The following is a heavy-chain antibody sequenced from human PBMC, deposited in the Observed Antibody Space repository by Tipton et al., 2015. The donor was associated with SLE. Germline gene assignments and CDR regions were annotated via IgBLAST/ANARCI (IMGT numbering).Heavy chain of an antibody. J-gene: IGHJ2*01. V-gene: IGHV3-64*04. CDR3: ARNQLCGGDCYGGGWYFDL. Sequence: QLVQSGGGLVQPGGSLRLSCSASGFTFSSYAMHWVRQAPGKGLEYVSAISSNGGSTYYADSVKGRFTISRDNSKNTLYLQMNSLRAEDTAVYYCARNQLCGGDCYGGGWYFDLWGRGTLVTVSS. D-gene: IGHD2-21*01. CDR2: ISSNGGST. CDR1: GFTFSSYA.